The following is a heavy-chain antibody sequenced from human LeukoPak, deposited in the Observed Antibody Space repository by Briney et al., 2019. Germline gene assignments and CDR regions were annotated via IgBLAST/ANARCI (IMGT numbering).Heavy chain of an antibody. Sequence: SETLSLTCTVSGYSISSGHYWGWIRQPPGKGLEWIGSIYHSGSTYYNPSLKSRVTMSVDTSKIQFSLKLSSVTAADTAVYYCARGGSGYDSFDSWGQGTLVTVSS. D-gene: IGHD5-12*01. J-gene: IGHJ4*02. V-gene: IGHV4-38-2*02. CDR1: GYSISSGHY. CDR2: IYHSGST. CDR3: ARGGSGYDSFDS.